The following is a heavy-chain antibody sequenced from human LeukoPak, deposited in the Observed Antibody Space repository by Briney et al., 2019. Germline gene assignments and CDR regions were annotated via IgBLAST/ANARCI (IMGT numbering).Heavy chain of an antibody. CDR1: GGSISSYF. V-gene: IGHV4-59*08. D-gene: IGHD6-19*01. CDR3: ARINRAVAGTIDY. CDR2: IYYSGST. J-gene: IGHJ4*02. Sequence: SETLSLTCTVSGGSISSYFWSWIRHPPGKGREWIGYIYYSGSTNYNPSLKSRVTMSVETYKNQFSLKLTSVTAADKAVYYCARINRAVAGTIDYWGQGTLVTVSS.